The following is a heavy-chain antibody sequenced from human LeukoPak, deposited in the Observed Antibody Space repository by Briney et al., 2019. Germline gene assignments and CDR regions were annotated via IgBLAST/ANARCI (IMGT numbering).Heavy chain of an antibody. V-gene: IGHV3-23*01. CDR1: GFTFSSYG. J-gene: IGHJ4*02. Sequence: GGTLRLSCAASGFTFSSYGMSWVRQAPGKGLEWVSAISGSGGSTYYADSVKGRFTISRDNSKNTLYLQMNSLRAEDTAVYYCAREPPYSSSLDYWGQGTLVTVSS. D-gene: IGHD6-13*01. CDR2: ISGSGGST. CDR3: AREPPYSSSLDY.